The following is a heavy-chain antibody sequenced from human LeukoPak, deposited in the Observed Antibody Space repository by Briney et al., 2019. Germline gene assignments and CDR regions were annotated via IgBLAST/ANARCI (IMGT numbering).Heavy chain of an antibody. J-gene: IGHJ3*02. Sequence: PGGSLRLSCSASGLTFSLYSMHWVRQAPGKERKYVSGISTNGGSTYYADSVKGRFTISRDNSKNTLYLQMSTLRAEDTSVYYCVTELGIGGFDIWGQGTMVTVSS. V-gene: IGHV3-64D*06. CDR3: VTELGIGGFDI. D-gene: IGHD7-27*01. CDR2: ISTNGGST. CDR1: GLTFSLYS.